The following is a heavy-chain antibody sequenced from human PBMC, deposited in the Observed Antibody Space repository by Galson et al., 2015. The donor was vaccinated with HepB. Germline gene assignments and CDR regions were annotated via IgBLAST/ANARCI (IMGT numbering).Heavy chain of an antibody. V-gene: IGHV3-66*02. D-gene: IGHD4-17*01. J-gene: IGHJ4*02. CDR3: AREGVVGATVTPGDYFDY. CDR2: IYSGGST. Sequence: SLRLSCAASGFTVSSNYMSWVRQAPGKGLEWVSVIYSGGSTYYADSVKGRFTISRDNSKNTLYLQMNSLRAEDTAVYYCAREGVVGATVTPGDYFDYWGQGTLVTVSS. CDR1: GFTVSSNY.